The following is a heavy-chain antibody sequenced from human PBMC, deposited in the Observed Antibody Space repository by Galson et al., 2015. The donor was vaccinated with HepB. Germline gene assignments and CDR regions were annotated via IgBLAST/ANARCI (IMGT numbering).Heavy chain of an antibody. V-gene: IGHV6-1*01. J-gene: IGHJ6*03. CDR3: ARESGRQQLDLYYYYYMDV. CDR2: TYYRSKWYN. CDR1: GDSVSSNSAA. D-gene: IGHD6-13*01. Sequence: CAISGDSVSSNSAAWNWIRQSPSRGLEWLGRTYYRSKWYNDYAVSVKSRITINPDTSKNQFSLQLNSVTPEDTAVYYCARESGRQQLDLYYYYYMDVWGKGTTVTVSS.